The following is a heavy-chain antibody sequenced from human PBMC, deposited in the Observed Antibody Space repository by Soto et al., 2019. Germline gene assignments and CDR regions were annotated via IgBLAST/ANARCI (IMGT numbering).Heavy chain of an antibody. Sequence: PSQTLSLTCTVSGGSISSGGYYWSWIRQHPGKGLEWIGYIYYSGSTYYNPSLKVRVTISVDTSKNQFSLKLSSVTAADTAVYYCASYNLRTHYYDSSGPDYWGQGTLVTVSS. V-gene: IGHV4-31*03. CDR3: ASYNLRTHYYDSSGPDY. CDR1: GGSISSGGYY. J-gene: IGHJ4*02. D-gene: IGHD3-22*01. CDR2: IYYSGST.